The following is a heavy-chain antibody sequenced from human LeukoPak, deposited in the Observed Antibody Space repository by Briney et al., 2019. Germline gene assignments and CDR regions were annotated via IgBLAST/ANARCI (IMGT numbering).Heavy chain of an antibody. D-gene: IGHD3-9*01. V-gene: IGHV4-39*01. CDR2: IYYSGST. J-gene: IGHJ4*02. CDR3: ARISGILTGYIRSGVPFDY. Sequence: PSETLSLTCTVSGGSISSSSYYWGWIRQPPGKGLEWIGSIYYSGSTYYNPSLKSRVTISVDTSKNQFSLKLSSVTAADTAVYYCARISGILTGYIRSGVPFDYWGQGALVTVSS. CDR1: GGSISSSSYY.